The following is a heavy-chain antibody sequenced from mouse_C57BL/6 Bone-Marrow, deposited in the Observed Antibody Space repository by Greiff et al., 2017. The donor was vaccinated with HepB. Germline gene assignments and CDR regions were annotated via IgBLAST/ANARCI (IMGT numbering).Heavy chain of an antibody. CDR2: IYPGGGYT. J-gene: IGHJ2*01. D-gene: IGHD2-10*01. CDR3: ASAYPTGYFDY. CDR1: GYTFTNYW. V-gene: IGHV1-63*01. Sequence: VQLQQSGAELVRPGPSMKMSCKASGYTFTNYWIGWAKQRPGHGLEWIGDIYPGGGYTNYNEKFKGKATLTADKSSSTAYMQFSSLTSEDSAIYYCASAYPTGYFDYWGQGTTLTVSS.